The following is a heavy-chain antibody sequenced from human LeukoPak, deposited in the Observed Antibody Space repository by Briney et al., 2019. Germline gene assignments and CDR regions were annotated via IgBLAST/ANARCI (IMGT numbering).Heavy chain of an antibody. D-gene: IGHD3-22*01. V-gene: IGHV1-18*01. Sequence: ASVKVSCKASGYSFTTYGISWVRQAPGQGLEWLGWISGYNGKTNYAENLQDRVTLTTDTSTSTAYRELRNLTPDDTAVYYCARQEYYYDSSGYWDAFDIWGQGTMVTVSS. J-gene: IGHJ3*02. CDR1: GYSFTTYG. CDR3: ARQEYYYDSSGYWDAFDI. CDR2: ISGYNGKT.